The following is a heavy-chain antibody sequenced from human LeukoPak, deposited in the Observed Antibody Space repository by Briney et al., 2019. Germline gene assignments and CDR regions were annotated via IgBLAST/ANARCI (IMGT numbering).Heavy chain of an antibody. D-gene: IGHD4-17*01. Sequence: PSETLSLTCTVSGGSISSGDYYWSWIRQPPGKGLEWIGYIYYSGSTYYNPSLRSRVTISVDTSKNQFSLKLSSVTAADTAVYYCARNYGDDAFDIWGQGTMVTVSS. CDR3: ARNYGDDAFDI. CDR2: IYYSGST. J-gene: IGHJ3*02. CDR1: GGSISSGDYY. V-gene: IGHV4-30-4*08.